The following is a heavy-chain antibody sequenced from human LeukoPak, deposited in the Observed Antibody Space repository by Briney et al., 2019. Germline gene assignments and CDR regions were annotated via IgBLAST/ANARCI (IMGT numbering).Heavy chain of an antibody. D-gene: IGHD2-15*01. CDR2: IYHSGST. CDR1: GGSISSGGYS. J-gene: IGHJ4*02. Sequence: PSQTLSLTCAVSGGSISSGGYSWSWIRQPPGKGLEWIGYIYHSGSTYYNPSLKSRVTISVDRSKNQFSLKLSSVTAADTAVYYCASSRGYCSGGSCYSAFHFDYWGQGTLVTVSS. CDR3: ASSRGYCSGGSCYSAFHFDY. V-gene: IGHV4-30-2*01.